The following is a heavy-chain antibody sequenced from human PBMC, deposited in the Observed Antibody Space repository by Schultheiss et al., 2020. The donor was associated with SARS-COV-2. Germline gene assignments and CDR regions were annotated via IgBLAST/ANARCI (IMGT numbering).Heavy chain of an antibody. CDR3: AGATMVRGVIDY. J-gene: IGHJ4*02. D-gene: IGHD3-10*01. CDR1: GFTFSSYA. V-gene: IGHV3-30*01. Sequence: GGSLRLSCAASGFTFSSYAMHWVRQAPGKGLEWVAVISYDGSNKYYADSVKGRFTISRDNSKNTLYLQMNSLRAEDTAVYYCAGATMVRGVIDYWGQGTLVTVSS. CDR2: ISYDGSNK.